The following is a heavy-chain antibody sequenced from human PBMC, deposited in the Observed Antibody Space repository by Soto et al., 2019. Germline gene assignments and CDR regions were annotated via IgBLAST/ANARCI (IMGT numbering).Heavy chain of an antibody. Sequence: GGSLRLSCAASGFTFSSYAMSWVRQAPGKGLEWVSAISGSGGSTYYADSVKGRFTISRDNSKNTLYLQMNSLRAEDTAVYYCAKDSSSWYTGGYYYGMDVWGQGTTVTVSS. D-gene: IGHD6-13*01. J-gene: IGHJ6*02. V-gene: IGHV3-23*01. CDR1: GFTFSSYA. CDR3: AKDSSSWYTGGYYYGMDV. CDR2: ISGSGGST.